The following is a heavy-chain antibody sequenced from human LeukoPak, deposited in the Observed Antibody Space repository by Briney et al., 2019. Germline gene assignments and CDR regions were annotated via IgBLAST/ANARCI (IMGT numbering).Heavy chain of an antibody. CDR2: IRYDGSNK. V-gene: IGHV3-30*02. CDR1: GFTFSSYG. Sequence: GGSLRLSCAASGFTFSSYGMHWVRQAPGKGLEWVAFIRYDGSNKYYADSVKGRFTVSRDNSKNTLYLQMNSLRAEDTAVYHCSSTSCYLCYMDVWGKGTTVTISS. CDR3: SSTSCYLCYMDV. J-gene: IGHJ6*03. D-gene: IGHD2-2*01.